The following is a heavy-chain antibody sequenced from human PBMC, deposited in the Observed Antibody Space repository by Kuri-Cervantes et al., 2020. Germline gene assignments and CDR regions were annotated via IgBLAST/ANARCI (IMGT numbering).Heavy chain of an antibody. J-gene: IGHJ3*02. CDR1: GFTFSDYY. V-gene: IGHV3-11*01. CDR3: ARVGYCSSTSCPRGAFDI. Sequence: GESLKISCAASGFTFSDYYMSWIRQAPGKGLEWVSYVSSSGSTIYYADSVKGRFTISRDNAKNSLYLQMNSLRAEDTAVYYCARVGYCSSTSCPRGAFDIWGQGTMVTVSS. D-gene: IGHD2-2*01. CDR2: VSSSGSTI.